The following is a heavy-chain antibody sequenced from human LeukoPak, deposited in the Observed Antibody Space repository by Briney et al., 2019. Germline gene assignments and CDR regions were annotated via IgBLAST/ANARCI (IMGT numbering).Heavy chain of an antibody. CDR3: ARSGIAAAGGIDY. D-gene: IGHD6-13*01. CDR1: GFTFSSYS. CDR2: ISSSSSYI. Sequence: GGSLRLSCVASGFTFSSYSMNWVRQAPGKGLEWVSSISSSSSYIYYADSVKGRFTISRDNAKNSLYLQMNSLRAEDTAVYYCARSGIAAAGGIDYWGQGTLVTVSS. J-gene: IGHJ4*02. V-gene: IGHV3-21*01.